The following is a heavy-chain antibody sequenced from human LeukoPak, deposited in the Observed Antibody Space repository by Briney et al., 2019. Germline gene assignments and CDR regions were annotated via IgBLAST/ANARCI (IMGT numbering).Heavy chain of an antibody. J-gene: IGHJ6*02. Sequence: ASVKVSCKASGYTFTSYDINWVRQAPGQGLEWMGWMNPNSGNTGYVQKFQGRVTMTKYTSISTAYMELSSLRSEDTAVYYCARDKFLEWSSGFYGMDVWGQGTTVMVSS. V-gene: IGHV1-8*01. CDR2: MNPNSGNT. D-gene: IGHD3-3*01. CDR1: GYTFTSYD. CDR3: ARDKFLEWSSGFYGMDV.